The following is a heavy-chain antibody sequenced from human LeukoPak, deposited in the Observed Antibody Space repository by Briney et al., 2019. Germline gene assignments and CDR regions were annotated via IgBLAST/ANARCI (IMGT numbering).Heavy chain of an antibody. CDR1: GFTFSSYA. V-gene: IGHV3-30*01. CDR3: ARDWGGFGEFPSFDY. CDR2: ISYDGSNK. J-gene: IGHJ4*02. Sequence: GGSPRLSCAASGFTFSSYAMHWVRQAPGKGLEWVAVISYDGSNKYYADSVKGRFTISRDNSKNTLYLQMNSLRAEDAAVYYCARDWGGFGEFPSFDYWGQGTLVNVSS. D-gene: IGHD3-10*01.